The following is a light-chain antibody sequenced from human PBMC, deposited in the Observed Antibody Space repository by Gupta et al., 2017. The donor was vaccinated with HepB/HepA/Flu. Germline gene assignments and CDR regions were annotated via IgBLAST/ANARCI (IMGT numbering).Light chain of an antibody. V-gene: IGLV1-40*01. CDR3: HSYDSTLTGVV. CDR1: SANIGAGYA. Sequence: QSLLTQPPSVSGTPGQRVIISCTGSSANIGAGYAVHWYQQLPGTAPRLLIHSNTDRPSGVPDRFSGSKFGTSASLAITGLQVEDEADYYCHSYDSTLTGVVFGGGTKLTVL. CDR2: SNT. J-gene: IGLJ2*01.